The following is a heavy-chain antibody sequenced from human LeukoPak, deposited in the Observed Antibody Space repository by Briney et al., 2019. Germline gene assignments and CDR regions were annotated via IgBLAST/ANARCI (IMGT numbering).Heavy chain of an antibody. V-gene: IGHV3-53*01. J-gene: IGHJ4*02. D-gene: IGHD3-9*01. CDR2: IYSGGST. CDR1: GFTFSDYY. CDR3: AKDSPYDVLTGYFPS. Sequence: GGSLRLSCAASGFTFSDYYMSWIRQAPGKGLEWVSVIYSGGSTYYADSAKGRFSISRDNSKNTLYLQMNSLRAEDTAIYYCAKDSPYDVLTGYFPSWGQGTLVTVSS.